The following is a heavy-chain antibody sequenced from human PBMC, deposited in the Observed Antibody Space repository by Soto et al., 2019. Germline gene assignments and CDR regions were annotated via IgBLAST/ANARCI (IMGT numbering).Heavy chain of an antibody. V-gene: IGHV5-51*01. J-gene: IGHJ4*02. D-gene: IGHD3-3*01. CDR3: ARGGVSTRTFDY. Sequence: PGESLKISCKGSGYNFAVYWIACVRQMPGKGLELMGIIYPSDSDTRYRPSFQGQVTISADKSISSAYLQWSSLRASDTAMYYCARGGVSTRTFDYWGQGTPVTVSS. CDR2: IYPSDSDT. CDR1: GYNFAVYW.